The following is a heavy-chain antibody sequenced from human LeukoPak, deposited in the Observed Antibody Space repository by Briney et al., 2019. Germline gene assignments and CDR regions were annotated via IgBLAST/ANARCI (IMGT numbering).Heavy chain of an antibody. V-gene: IGHV3-66*04. CDR3: ARHHYYGSGSYFNVVYFDS. Sequence: PGGSLRLSCAASGFAVSSNYMNWVRQAPGKGLEWVSVIYSGGSTYYADSVKGRFIISRDNSKNTLYLQTNSLRAEDTAVYYCARHHYYGSGSYFNVVYFDSWGQGTLVTVSS. CDR2: IYSGGST. J-gene: IGHJ4*02. CDR1: GFAVSSNY. D-gene: IGHD3-10*01.